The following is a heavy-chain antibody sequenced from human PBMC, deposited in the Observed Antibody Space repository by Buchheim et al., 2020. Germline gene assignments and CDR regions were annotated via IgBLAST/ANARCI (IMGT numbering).Heavy chain of an antibody. V-gene: IGHV3-30*18. CDR2: ISYDGSNK. CDR1: GFTFSSYG. Sequence: QVQLVESGGGVVQPGRSLRLSCAASGFTFSSYGMHWVRQAPGKGLEWVAVISYDGSNKYYADSVKGRFTISRDNSKNTLYLQMNSLRAEDTAVYYCAKETLQYSFYGMDVWGQGTT. D-gene: IGHD4-11*01. J-gene: IGHJ6*02. CDR3: AKETLQYSFYGMDV.